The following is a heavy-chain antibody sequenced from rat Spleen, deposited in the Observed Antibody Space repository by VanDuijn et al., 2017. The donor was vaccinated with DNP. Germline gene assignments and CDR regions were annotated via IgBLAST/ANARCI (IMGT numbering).Heavy chain of an antibody. CDR2: ISNTGDST. V-gene: IGHV5-7*01. Sequence: EVQLVESGGDLVQPGNSLKLSCAASGFTFSDYAMAWVRQSPKKGLEWVATISNTGDSTYYRDSVKGRFTISRDNAKSTRYLQMDSLGSEDTATYYCPRLGERLFDYWGQGTLVTVSS. CDR1: GFTFSDYA. J-gene: IGHJ3*01. CDR3: PRLGERLFDY. D-gene: IGHD5-1*01.